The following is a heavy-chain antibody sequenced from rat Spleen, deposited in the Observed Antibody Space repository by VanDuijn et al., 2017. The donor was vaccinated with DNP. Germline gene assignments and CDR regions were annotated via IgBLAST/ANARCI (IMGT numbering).Heavy chain of an antibody. V-gene: IGHV5S10*01. CDR1: GFTFSDYN. Sequence: EVQLVESGGGVVQPGRSLKLSCAASGFTFSDYNMAWVRQAPKRGLEWVASVFYDGSRTYYRDSVKGRFTISRDNAKSTLYLQMDSLRSEDTATYYCARWSSSYYYAMDAWGQGTSVTVSS. CDR2: VFYDGSRT. D-gene: IGHD1-2*01. J-gene: IGHJ4*01. CDR3: ARWSSSYYYAMDA.